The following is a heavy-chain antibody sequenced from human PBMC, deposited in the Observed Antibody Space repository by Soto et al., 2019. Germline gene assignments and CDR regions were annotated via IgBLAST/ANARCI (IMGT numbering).Heavy chain of an antibody. CDR3: ARDRGDSSGYCYDY. J-gene: IGHJ4*02. D-gene: IGHD3-22*01. V-gene: IGHV3-48*02. CDR1: GFTFSSYS. Sequence: GGSLRLSCAASGFTFSSYSMNWVRQAPWKGLEWVSYISSSSSTIYYADSVKGRFTISRDNAKNSLYLQMNSLRDEDTAVYYCARDRGDSSGYCYDYWGQGTLVTVSS. CDR2: ISSSSSTI.